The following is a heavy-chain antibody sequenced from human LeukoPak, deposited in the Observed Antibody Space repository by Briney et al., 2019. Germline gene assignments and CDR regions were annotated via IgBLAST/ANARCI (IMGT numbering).Heavy chain of an antibody. CDR1: GGSISSGGYY. V-gene: IGHV4-31*03. J-gene: IGHJ4*02. D-gene: IGHD3-9*01. CDR2: IYYSGST. Sequence: PSETLSLTCTYSGGSISSGGYYWSWIRQHPGKGLEWIGYIYYSGSTYYNPSLKSRVTISVDTSKNQFSLKLSSVTAADTAVYYCARGNYDILTGLWIDYWGQGTLVTVSS. CDR3: ARGNYDILTGLWIDY.